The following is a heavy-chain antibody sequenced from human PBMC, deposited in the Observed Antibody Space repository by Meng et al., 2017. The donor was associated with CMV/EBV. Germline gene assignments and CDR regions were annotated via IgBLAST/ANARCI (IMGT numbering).Heavy chain of an antibody. Sequence: GGSLRLSCAASGFTFSSYWMHWVRQAPGKGLVWVSRINSDGSSTSYADFVKGRFTISRDNAKNTLYLQMNSLRAEDTAVYYCARSGVTYCSSTSCLGGRDVWGQGTTVTVSS. J-gene: IGHJ6*02. CDR3: ARSGVTYCSSTSCLGGRDV. CDR1: GFTFSSYW. D-gene: IGHD2-2*01. V-gene: IGHV3-74*01. CDR2: INSDGSST.